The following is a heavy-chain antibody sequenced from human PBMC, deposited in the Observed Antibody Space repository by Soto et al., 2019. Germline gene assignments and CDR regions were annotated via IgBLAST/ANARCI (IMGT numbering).Heavy chain of an antibody. D-gene: IGHD1-26*01. V-gene: IGHV4-4*02. CDR3: AREVAGIPWYFGL. CDR2: VYASGST. CDR1: GDFISSSNY. J-gene: IGHJ2*01. Sequence: QVQLQASGPGLVKPSGTLSHTCAISGDFISSSNYWGWVRQSPGKGLAWIGNVYASGSTNYNPSLTSRVTISLDRSKRQFSLRLTSVTAADTAIYYCAREVAGIPWYFGLWGRGTLVTVAS.